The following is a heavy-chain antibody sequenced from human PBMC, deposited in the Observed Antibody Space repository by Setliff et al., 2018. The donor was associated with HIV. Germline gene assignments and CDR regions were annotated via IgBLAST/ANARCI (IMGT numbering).Heavy chain of an antibody. CDR2: IFYSGSI. J-gene: IGHJ4*02. CDR3: ARIKAFGSGSYPLDF. CDR1: GDSMISRPYY. D-gene: IGHD3-10*01. Sequence: SETLSLTCTVSGDSMISRPYYWGWIRQSPGKGLEWIGNIFYSGSIYSNPSLKSRITISLDTSKSHFSLKLHSVTAADTAVYYCARIKAFGSGSYPLDFWGQGTPVTVSS. V-gene: IGHV4-39*02.